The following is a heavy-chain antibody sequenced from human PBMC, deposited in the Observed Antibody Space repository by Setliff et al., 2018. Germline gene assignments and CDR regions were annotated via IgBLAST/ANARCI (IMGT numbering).Heavy chain of an antibody. CDR1: GYTFSESI. J-gene: IGHJ4*02. V-gene: IGHV1-18*01. CDR2: ISPYTGKT. CDR3: SRLVRFCTRTSCQRLSGDEY. D-gene: IGHD2-2*01. Sequence: GASVKVSCKASGYTFSESIVSWVRQAPGQGLEWVGWISPYTGKTYLAPKFQDRVTLTADTSTTTAYLQLTNLRSDDTAIYFCSRLVRFCTRTSCQRLSGDEYWGQGALVTVSS.